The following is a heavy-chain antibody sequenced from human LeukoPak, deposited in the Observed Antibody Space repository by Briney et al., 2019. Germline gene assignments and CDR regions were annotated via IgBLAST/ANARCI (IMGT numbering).Heavy chain of an antibody. J-gene: IGHJ4*02. Sequence: ASVKVSCKASGYTFTSYGISWVRQAPGQGLEWMGWISAYNGNTNYAQKLQGRVTMTTDTSTSTAYMELRSLRSDDTAVYYCARDRVPYDYVWGSYRYLFDYWGQGTLVTVSS. V-gene: IGHV1-18*01. D-gene: IGHD3-16*02. CDR1: GYTFTSYG. CDR2: ISAYNGNT. CDR3: ARDRVPYDYVWGSYRYLFDY.